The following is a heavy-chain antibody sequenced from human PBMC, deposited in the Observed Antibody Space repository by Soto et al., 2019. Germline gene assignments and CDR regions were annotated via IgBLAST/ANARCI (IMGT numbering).Heavy chain of an antibody. D-gene: IGHD2-8*01. J-gene: IGHJ6*02. Sequence: QITLKESGPALVKPTQTLTLTCTFSGFSLDTSGVGVGWIRQPPGKALEWLALIYWDDNKRYSPSLKSRLTITKDSSIHQVVLTMTNMDPADTATYYCAHDTLNYSGMDVWGQGTTVTVSS. CDR3: AHDTLNYSGMDV. V-gene: IGHV2-5*02. CDR2: IYWDDNK. CDR1: GFSLDTSGVG.